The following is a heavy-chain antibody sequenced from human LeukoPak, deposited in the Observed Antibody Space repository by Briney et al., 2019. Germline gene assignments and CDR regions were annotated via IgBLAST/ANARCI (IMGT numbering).Heavy chain of an antibody. D-gene: IGHD2-15*01. V-gene: IGHV3-30*02. J-gene: IGHJ4*02. CDR2: IRYDGSNK. CDR1: GFTFSSYA. CDR3: AKGGRYCSGGSCYSSSFDDFDY. Sequence: GGSLRLSCAASGFTFSSYAMSWVRQAPGKGLEWVAFIRYDGSNKYYADSVKGRFTISRDNSKNTLYLQMNSLRAEDTAVYYCAKGGRYCSGGSCYSSSFDDFDYWGQGTLVTVSS.